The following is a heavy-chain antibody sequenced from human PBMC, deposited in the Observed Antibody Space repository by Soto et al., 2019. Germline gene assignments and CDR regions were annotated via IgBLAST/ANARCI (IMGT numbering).Heavy chain of an antibody. CDR2: VSSSSSTI. Sequence: GSLRLSCAASGFTFSSYSMNWVRQAPGKGLEWVSYVSSSSSTIYYADSVKGRFTISRDNAKNSLYLQMNSLRDEDTAIYYCARHLAAAGGYYGYWGQGTLVTVSS. CDR3: ARHLAAAGGYYGY. D-gene: IGHD3-10*01. CDR1: GFTFSSYS. J-gene: IGHJ4*02. V-gene: IGHV3-48*02.